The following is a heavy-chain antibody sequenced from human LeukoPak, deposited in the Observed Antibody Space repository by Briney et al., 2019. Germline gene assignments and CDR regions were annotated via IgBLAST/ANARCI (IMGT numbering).Heavy chain of an antibody. D-gene: IGHD2-21*01. V-gene: IGHV3-53*05. J-gene: IGHJ4*02. CDR1: GFTVSSNY. Sequence: GGSLRLSCAASGFTVSSNYMSWVRQAPGKGLEWVSVIYSGGSTYYADSVKGRFTISRDNSKNTLYLQMNNLRPDDTAVYYCANLDCSLPNCLYYFDYWGRGTLVTVSS. CDR2: IYSGGST. CDR3: ANLDCSLPNCLYYFDY.